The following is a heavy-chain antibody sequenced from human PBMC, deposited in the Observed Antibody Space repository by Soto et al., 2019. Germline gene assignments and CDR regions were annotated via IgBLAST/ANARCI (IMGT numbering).Heavy chain of an antibody. Sequence: QVQLVQSGAEVKKPGASVKVSCKASGYIFTSYGISWVRQAPGQGLEWVGRVSTYNGNTKYAQKLQGRVTMTTDTSASIASMELRSLRSDDTAVYYCARDYGQWLGSDWGQGTLVTVSS. D-gene: IGHD6-19*01. CDR2: VSTYNGNT. J-gene: IGHJ1*01. CDR3: ARDYGQWLGSD. CDR1: GYIFTSYG. V-gene: IGHV1-18*01.